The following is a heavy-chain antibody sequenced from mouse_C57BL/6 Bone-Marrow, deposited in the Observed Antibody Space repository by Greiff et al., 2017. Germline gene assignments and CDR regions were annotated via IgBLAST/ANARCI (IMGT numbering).Heavy chain of an antibody. CDR3: ARRSSGFPGFAY. CDR2: IDPSDSYT. D-gene: IGHD3-2*02. V-gene: IGHV1-69*01. J-gene: IGHJ3*01. Sequence: VQLQQPGAELVMPGASVKLSCKASGYTFTSYWMHWVKQRPGQGLEWIGEIDPSDSYTNYNQKFKGKSTLTVDKSSSTAYMQLSSLTSEDSAVXYCARRSSGFPGFAYWGQGTLVTVSA. CDR1: GYTFTSYW.